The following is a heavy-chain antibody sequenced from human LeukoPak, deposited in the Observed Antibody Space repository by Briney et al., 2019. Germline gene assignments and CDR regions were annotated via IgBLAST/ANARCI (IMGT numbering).Heavy chain of an antibody. V-gene: IGHV3-23*01. D-gene: IGHD3-10*01. Sequence: GGSLRLSCAVSGITFSSYSMNWVRQAPGKGLEWVSTIRGSGGSTYYADSVKGRFTISRDNSKNTLSLQMNRLRAEDTAVYYCAKDQWWFGELHAFDIWGQGTMVTVSS. J-gene: IGHJ3*02. CDR3: AKDQWWFGELHAFDI. CDR1: GITFSSYS. CDR2: IRGSGGST.